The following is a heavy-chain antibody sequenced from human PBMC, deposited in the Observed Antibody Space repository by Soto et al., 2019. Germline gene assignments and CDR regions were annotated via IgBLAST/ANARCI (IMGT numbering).Heavy chain of an antibody. CDR3: TTDPSGYDMLYYYYVMDV. CDR1: GFTFSNAW. Sequence: GGSLRLSCAASGFTFSNAWMNWVRQAPGKGLEWVGRIKSKIDGVKTDFASPLKGRFTISRVVSKNTLYLQMNSLKPEDTAFFYFTTDPSGYDMLYYYYVMDVWGQGTTVTVPS. V-gene: IGHV3-15*07. D-gene: IGHD5-12*01. J-gene: IGHJ6*02. CDR2: IKSKIDGVKT.